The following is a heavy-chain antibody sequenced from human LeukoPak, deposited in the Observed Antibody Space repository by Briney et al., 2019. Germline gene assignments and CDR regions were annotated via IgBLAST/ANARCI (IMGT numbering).Heavy chain of an antibody. V-gene: IGHV3-30*04. J-gene: IGHJ4*02. CDR1: GLRFNGYA. CDR2: IGYDGSYT. CDR3: AREMRGYYPHY. Sequence: GGPLTLSCAASGLRFNGYAMNWLRQAPGKGLEWVAIIGYDGSYTSYADSVKGRFNITRDYSKNTLYLQMNTLTLHDAALSFCAREMRGYYPHYWGQGTLLTVSP. D-gene: IGHD3-3*01.